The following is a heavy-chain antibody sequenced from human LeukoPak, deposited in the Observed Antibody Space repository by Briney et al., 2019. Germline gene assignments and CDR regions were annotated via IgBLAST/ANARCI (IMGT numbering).Heavy chain of an antibody. J-gene: IGHJ4*02. CDR1: GFTFTSYW. V-gene: IGHV3-74*01. CDR2: INSDGTIT. Sequence: GGSLRLSCAASGFTFTSYWMHWVRQAPGKGLVWLSRINSDGTITSYADSLEGRFTISRDNAKNTVYLQMNSLRAEDTAVYYCARPGVGSDYWGQGALVTVSS. D-gene: IGHD6-25*01. CDR3: ARPGVGSDY.